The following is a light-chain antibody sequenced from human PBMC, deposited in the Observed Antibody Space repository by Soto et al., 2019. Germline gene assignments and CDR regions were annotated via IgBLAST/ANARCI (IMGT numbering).Light chain of an antibody. CDR3: QQYNNWPALT. V-gene: IGKV3D-15*01. Sequence: EIVMTQSPATLSVSPGERATLSCRASQSVSSNLAWYQQKPGQAPRLLIYGASTRATGIPARFSGSGSGTEVTLTISSLQSEDFADYYCQQYNNWPALTFGGGTKVEIK. CDR2: GAS. J-gene: IGKJ4*01. CDR1: QSVSSN.